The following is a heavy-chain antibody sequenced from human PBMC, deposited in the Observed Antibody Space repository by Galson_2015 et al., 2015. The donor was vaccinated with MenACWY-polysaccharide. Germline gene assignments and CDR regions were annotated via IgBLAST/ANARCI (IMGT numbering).Heavy chain of an antibody. Sequence: SLRLSCAASGFTFSHFWLSWVRQAPGQGLEWVASIKQDGSEKYLVDSVKGRFTISRDNAENSLFLQMNSLRAEDTAVYYCARERWVRGVLFDQWGQGTLVTVSS. D-gene: IGHD3-10*01. CDR3: ARERWVRGVLFDQ. CDR1: GFTFSHFW. J-gene: IGHJ4*02. V-gene: IGHV3-7*01. CDR2: IKQDGSEK.